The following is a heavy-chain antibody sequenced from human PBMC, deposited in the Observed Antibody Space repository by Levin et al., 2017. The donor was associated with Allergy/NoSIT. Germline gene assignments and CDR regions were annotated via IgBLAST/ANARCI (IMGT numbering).Heavy chain of an antibody. CDR2: ISDSGDT. CDR3: ARDKHDGYDS. Sequence: SQTLSLTCIVSGGSISSYYWSWIRQHPGKGLEWIGFISDSGDTNYNSSLKSRVTISVDTSKNQFSLNLRSVTAADTAVYYCARDKHDGYDSWGQGILVTVSS. CDR1: GGSISSYY. D-gene: IGHD1-1*01. J-gene: IGHJ4*02. V-gene: IGHV4-59*01.